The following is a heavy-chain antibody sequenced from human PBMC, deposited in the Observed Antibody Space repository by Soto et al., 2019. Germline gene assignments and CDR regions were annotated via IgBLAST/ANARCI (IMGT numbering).Heavy chain of an antibody. CDR3: ARDPSPYCGGDCVDY. CDR2: IIPILGIA. J-gene: IGHJ4*02. D-gene: IGHD2-21*02. CDR1: GGTFSGYT. Sequence: ASVKVSCKASGGTFSGYTIIWVRQAPGQGLEWMGRIIPILGIANYAQKFQGRVTITADKSTSTAYMELSSLRSEDTAVYYCARDPSPYCGGDCVDYWGQGTLVTVSS. V-gene: IGHV1-69*04.